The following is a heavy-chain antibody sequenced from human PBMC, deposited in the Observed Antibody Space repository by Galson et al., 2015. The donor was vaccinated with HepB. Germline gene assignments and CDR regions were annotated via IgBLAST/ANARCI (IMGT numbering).Heavy chain of an antibody. J-gene: IGHJ4*02. D-gene: IGHD3-10*01. CDR3: AKCRSVYGSGSSPTYYFDY. CDR2: ISGSGVNT. V-gene: IGHV3-23*01. Sequence: SLRLSCAASGFTFSSYAMSWVRQAPGKGLEWVSAISGSGVNTYYADSVKGRFTISRDNSKNTLYLQMNSLRAEDTAVYYCAKCRSVYGSGSSPTYYFDYWGQGTLVTVSS. CDR1: GFTFSSYA.